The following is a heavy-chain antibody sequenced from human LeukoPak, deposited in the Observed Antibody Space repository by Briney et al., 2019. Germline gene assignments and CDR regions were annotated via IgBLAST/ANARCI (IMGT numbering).Heavy chain of an antibody. V-gene: IGHV3-30*18. CDR1: GVTFSSYG. Sequence: GRSLRLSCAASGVTFSSYGMHWVRQAPGKGLEWVAVISYDGSNKYYADPLKGSFTISRDNSKKTVYLHMNSLRGEDTAVYYCAKVSERLATVSNFDYWGQKTRVTVS. CDR2: ISYDGSNK. J-gene: IGHJ4*02. CDR3: AKVSERLATVSNFDY. D-gene: IGHD6-19*01.